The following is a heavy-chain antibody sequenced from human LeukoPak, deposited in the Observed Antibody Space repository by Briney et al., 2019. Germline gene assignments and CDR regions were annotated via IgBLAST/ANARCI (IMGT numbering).Heavy chain of an antibody. CDR3: ARDGVAVAGRPPLYYFDY. CDR2: ISGSGGST. CDR1: GFTFSSYG. Sequence: GGSLRLSCAASGFTFSSYGMSWVRQAPGKGLEWVSAISGSGGSTYYADSVKGRFTISRDNSKNTLYLQMNSLRAEDTAVYYYARDGVAVAGRPPLYYFDYWGQGTLVTVSS. J-gene: IGHJ4*02. V-gene: IGHV3-23*01. D-gene: IGHD6-19*01.